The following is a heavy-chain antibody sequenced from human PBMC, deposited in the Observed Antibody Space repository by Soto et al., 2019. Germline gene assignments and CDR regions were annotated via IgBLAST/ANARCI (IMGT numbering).Heavy chain of an antibody. CDR2: IWYDGSNK. CDR1: GFTFSSYG. D-gene: IGHD2-21*02. V-gene: IGHV3-33*01. J-gene: IGHJ6*02. Sequence: PGGSLRLSCAASGFTFSSYGMHWVRQAPGKGLEWVAVIWYDGSNKYYADSVKGRFTISRDNSKNTLYLQMNSLRAEDTAVYYCARAQPYCGGDCYRNHYYYYYGMDVWGQGTTVTVSS. CDR3: ARAQPYCGGDCYRNHYYYYYGMDV.